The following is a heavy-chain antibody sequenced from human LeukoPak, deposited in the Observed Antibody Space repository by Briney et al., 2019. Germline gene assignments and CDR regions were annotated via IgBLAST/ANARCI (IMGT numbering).Heavy chain of an antibody. V-gene: IGHV4-30-4*08. CDR1: GGSISSGDYY. CDR3: ARYSGYAGHIDY. D-gene: IGHD5-12*01. CDR2: IYYSGST. Sequence: SQTLSLTCTVSGGSISSGDYYWSWIRQPPGKGLEWIGYIYYSGSTYYNPSLKSRVTISVDTSKNQFSLKLSSVTAADTAVYYCARYSGYAGHIDYWGQGTLVTVSS. J-gene: IGHJ4*02.